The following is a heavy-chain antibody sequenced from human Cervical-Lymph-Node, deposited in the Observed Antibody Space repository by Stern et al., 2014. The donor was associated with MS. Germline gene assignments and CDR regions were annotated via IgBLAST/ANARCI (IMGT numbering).Heavy chain of an antibody. V-gene: IGHV1-3*04. D-gene: IGHD3-3*01. J-gene: IGHJ5*02. Sequence: QVQLVQSGAEVKKPGASVKVSCKASGYTFTTFAMHWVRQAPGQSLEWMGRINTGNGGIKYSEKFQGRFTFSTDTSATTVYLELSSLTSEDTAVYYCARDRREGRGGGHMEWLLADNWLDPWGQGTLVIVSS. CDR1: GYTFTTFA. CDR3: ARDRREGRGGGHMEWLLADNWLDP. CDR2: INTGNGGI.